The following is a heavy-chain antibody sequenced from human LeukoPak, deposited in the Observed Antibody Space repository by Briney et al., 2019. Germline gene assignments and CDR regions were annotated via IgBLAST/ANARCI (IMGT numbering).Heavy chain of an antibody. CDR2: IWYDGSNK. CDR1: GFTFSSYG. J-gene: IGHJ6*02. D-gene: IGHD6-19*01. V-gene: IGHV3-33*08. Sequence: GGSLRLSCAASGFTFSSYGMHWVRQAPGKGLEWVAVIWYDGSNKYYADSVKGRFTISRDNSKNTLYLQMNSLRAEDTAVYYCARPAGTYDYSYGMDVWGQGTTVTVSS. CDR3: ARPAGTYDYSYGMDV.